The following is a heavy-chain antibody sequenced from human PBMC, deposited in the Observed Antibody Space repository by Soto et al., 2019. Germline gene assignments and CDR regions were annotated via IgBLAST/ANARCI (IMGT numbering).Heavy chain of an antibody. J-gene: IGHJ4*02. CDR1: GFTFSSYW. Sequence: SLILSCAASGFTFSSYWMSWVRQAPGKGLEWVANIKQDGSEKYYVDSVKGRFTISRDNAKNSLYLQMNSLRAEDTAVYYCARDRTIAAAGHFDYWGQGTLVTVSS. V-gene: IGHV3-7*01. CDR3: ARDRTIAAAGHFDY. CDR2: IKQDGSEK. D-gene: IGHD6-13*01.